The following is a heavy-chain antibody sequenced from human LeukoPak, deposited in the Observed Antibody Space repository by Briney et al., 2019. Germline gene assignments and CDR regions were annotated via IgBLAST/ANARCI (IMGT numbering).Heavy chain of an antibody. CDR1: GGSISRYY. CDR2: IYYSGST. CDR3: ARGPYCSGGSCYFSIYYYYYMDV. V-gene: IGHV4-59*01. D-gene: IGHD2-15*01. J-gene: IGHJ6*03. Sequence: PSETLSLTCTVSGGSISRYYWSWIRQPPGKGLEWIGYIYYSGSTNYNPSLKSRVTISVDTSKNQFSLKLSSVTAADTAVYYCARGPYCSGGSCYFSIYYYYYMDVWGKGTTVTVSS.